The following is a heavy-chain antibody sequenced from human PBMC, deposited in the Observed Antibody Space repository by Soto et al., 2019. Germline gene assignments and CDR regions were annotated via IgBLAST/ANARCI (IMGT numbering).Heavy chain of an antibody. CDR3: AKSLNGYYDFWGGYPSAFDI. CDR1: GGTFSSYA. D-gene: IGHD3-3*01. Sequence: GASVKVSCKASGGTFSSYAISWVRQAPGQGLEWMGGIIPIFGNTGYAQKFQGRVTMTRNTSISTAYMELSSLRSEDTAVYYCAKSLNGYYDFWGGYPSAFDIWGQGTMVTVSS. V-gene: IGHV1-8*02. J-gene: IGHJ3*02. CDR2: IIPIFGNT.